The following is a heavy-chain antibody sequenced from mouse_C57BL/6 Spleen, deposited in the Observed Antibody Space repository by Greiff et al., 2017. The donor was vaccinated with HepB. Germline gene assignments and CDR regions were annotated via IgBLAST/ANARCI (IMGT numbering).Heavy chain of an antibody. Sequence: EVQLVESGGGLVKPGGSLKLSCAASGFTFSSYAMSWVRQTPEKRLEWVATISDGGSYTYYPDNVKGRFTISRDNAKNNLYLQMSHLKSEDTAMYYCAREGGITTVVASSHFDVWGTGTTVTVSS. CDR3: AREGGITTVVASSHFDV. CDR2: ISDGGSYT. D-gene: IGHD1-1*01. CDR1: GFTFSSYA. J-gene: IGHJ1*03. V-gene: IGHV5-4*01.